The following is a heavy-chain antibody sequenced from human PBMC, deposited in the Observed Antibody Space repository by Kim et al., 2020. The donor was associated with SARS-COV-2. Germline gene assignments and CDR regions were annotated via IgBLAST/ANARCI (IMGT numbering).Heavy chain of an antibody. CDR2: ISWNSGSI. J-gene: IGHJ5*02. CDR1: GFTFDDYA. CDR3: AKAENLCGGDCYPLDPRFNWFDP. V-gene: IGHV3-9*01. D-gene: IGHD2-21*02. Sequence: GGSLRLSCAASGFTFDDYAMHWVRQAPGKGLEWVSGISWNSGSIGYADSVKGRFTISRDNAKNSLYLQMNSLRAEDTALYYCAKAENLCGGDCYPLDPRFNWFDPWGQGTLVTVSS.